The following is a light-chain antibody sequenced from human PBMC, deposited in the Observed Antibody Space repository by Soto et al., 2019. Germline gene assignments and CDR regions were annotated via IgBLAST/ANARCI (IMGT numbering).Light chain of an antibody. V-gene: IGKV1-5*03. J-gene: IGKJ3*01. CDR1: QSISTW. Sequence: DIQMTQSPSTLSASVGDRVNITCRASQSISTWLAWYQQKPGKAPKLLIYRASSLQTGAPSRFSGSGSGTAVTVTISSPQTDDFATYCCEEYNSYFFTFGPGTKVDV. CDR2: RAS. CDR3: EEYNSYFFT.